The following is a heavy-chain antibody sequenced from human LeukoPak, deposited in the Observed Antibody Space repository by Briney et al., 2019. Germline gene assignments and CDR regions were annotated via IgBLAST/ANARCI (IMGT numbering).Heavy chain of an antibody. CDR3: AAVVPAARVWFDP. CDR2: IYYSGST. D-gene: IGHD2-2*01. V-gene: IGHV4-59*01. J-gene: IGHJ5*02. Sequence: SETLSLTCTVSGGSISSYYWSWIRQPPGKGLGWIGYIYYSGSTNYNPSLKSRVTISVDTSKNQFSLKLSSVTAADTAVYYCAAVVPAARVWFDPWGQGTLVTVSS. CDR1: GGSISSYY.